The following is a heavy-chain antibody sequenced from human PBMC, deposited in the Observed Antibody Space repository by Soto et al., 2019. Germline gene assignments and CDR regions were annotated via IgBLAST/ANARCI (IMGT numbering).Heavy chain of an antibody. V-gene: IGHV4-61*01. Sequence: QVQLQESGPGLVKPSETLSLTCTVSGGSVSSGSYYWSWIRQPPGKGLEWIGYIYYSGSTNYNPPLKSRVTISVDPSKNQFALKLSSVTGADTAVYYCARGIEGWYQGRYYYGMDVWGQGTTVTVSS. CDR2: IYYSGST. D-gene: IGHD6-19*01. CDR3: ARGIEGWYQGRYYYGMDV. CDR1: GGSVSSGSYY. J-gene: IGHJ6*02.